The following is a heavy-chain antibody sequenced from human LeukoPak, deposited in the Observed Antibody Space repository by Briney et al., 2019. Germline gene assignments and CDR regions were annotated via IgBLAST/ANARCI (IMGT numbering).Heavy chain of an antibody. CDR2: IIPIFGTA. CDR1: GGTFSSSA. CDR3: ATRPPYCSSTSCYQYDY. V-gene: IGHV1-69*05. Sequence: GASVKVPCKASGGTFSSSAISWVRQAPGQGLEWMGGIIPIFGTANYAQKFQGRVTITTDESTSTAYMELSSLRSDDTAVYYCATRPPYCSSTSCYQYDYWGQGTLVTVSS. J-gene: IGHJ4*02. D-gene: IGHD2-2*01.